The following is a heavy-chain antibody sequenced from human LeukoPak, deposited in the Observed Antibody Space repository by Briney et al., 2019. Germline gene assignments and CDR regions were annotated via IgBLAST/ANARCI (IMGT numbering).Heavy chain of an antibody. CDR1: GFTFSDYY. Sequence: GGSLRLSCAASGFTFSDYYMSWIRQAPGKGLEWVAVISYDDTNKYYVDSVKGRFTISRDNAKNSLYLQMNSLRAEDTGVYYCARESLLWFGVDAFDIWGQGTMVTVSS. J-gene: IGHJ3*02. D-gene: IGHD3-10*01. CDR2: ISYDDTNK. V-gene: IGHV3-30*03. CDR3: ARESLLWFGVDAFDI.